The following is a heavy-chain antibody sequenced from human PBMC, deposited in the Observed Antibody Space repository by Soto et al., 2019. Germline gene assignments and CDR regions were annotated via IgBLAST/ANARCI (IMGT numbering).Heavy chain of an antibody. CDR1: GYTFTSYD. J-gene: IGHJ4*02. Sequence: QVQLVQSGAEVKKPGASVKVSCKASGYTFTSYDINWVRQATGQGLEWMGWMNPNSGNTGYAQKFQGRVTMTRNTTIVTAYMELSSRRSEDTAVYYCARDSSGRGAQLCDYWGQGTLVTFSS. V-gene: IGHV1-8*01. D-gene: IGHD3-22*01. CDR2: MNPNSGNT. CDR3: ARDSSGRGAQLCDY.